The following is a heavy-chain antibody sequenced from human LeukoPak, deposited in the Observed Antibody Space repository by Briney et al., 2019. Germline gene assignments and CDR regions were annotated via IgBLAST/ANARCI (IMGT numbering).Heavy chain of an antibody. CDR2: IKQDGSEK. CDR1: GFTFSSYA. V-gene: IGHV3-7*01. CDR3: GRIFNIWGTFRNT. J-gene: IGHJ4*02. Sequence: GGSLRLSCAASGFTFSSYAMSWVRQAPGKGLEWVANIKQDGSEKYYVNSVKGRFTISRDNANNSVSLQMTALRAEDTAVYYCGRIFNIWGTFRNTWGQGTQVTVSS. D-gene: IGHD3-16*02.